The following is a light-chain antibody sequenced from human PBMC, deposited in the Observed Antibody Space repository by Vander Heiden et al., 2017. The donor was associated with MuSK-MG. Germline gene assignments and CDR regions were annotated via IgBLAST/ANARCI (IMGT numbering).Light chain of an antibody. CDR1: QSVLYSSNNKNY. J-gene: IGKJ1*01. V-gene: IGKV4-1*01. CDR3: QQHYSTPGT. CDR2: WAS. Sequence: DFVMTQSPDSLAVSLGERATINCKSSQSVLYSSNNKNYLAWYQQKPGQPPKLLIYWASTRESGVPERFSGSGSGTDFTLTISSLQAEDVAVYYCQQHYSTPGTVGQGTKVEIK.